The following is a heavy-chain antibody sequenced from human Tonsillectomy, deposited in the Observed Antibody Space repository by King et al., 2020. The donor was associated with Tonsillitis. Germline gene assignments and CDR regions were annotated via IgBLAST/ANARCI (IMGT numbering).Heavy chain of an antibody. J-gene: IGHJ6*02. CDR1: GFTFSSYS. CDR3: ARAAWSDYYYSGMAA. Sequence: VQLVESGGGLVQPGGSLRLSCAASGFTFSSYSVNWVRQAPGMGLEWVSYISSSSNTIYYADSVKGRFTISRDNAKNSLYLQMNSLRAEDTAVYYCARAAWSDYYYSGMAAWGPGTTVTVS. V-gene: IGHV3-48*01. CDR2: ISSSSNTI. D-gene: IGHD1-26*01.